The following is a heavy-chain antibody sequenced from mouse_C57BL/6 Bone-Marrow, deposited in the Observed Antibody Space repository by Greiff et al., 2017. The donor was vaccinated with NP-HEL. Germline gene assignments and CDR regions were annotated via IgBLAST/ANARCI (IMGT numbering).Heavy chain of an antibody. Sequence: VQLQQPGAELVKPGASVKLSCKASGYTFTTYWIQWVKQRPGQGLEWIGEIDPSDSYTNYNQKFKGKATLTVDTSSSTAYMQLSSLTSEDSAVYYCARWTFAYWGLGTLVTVSA. J-gene: IGHJ3*01. V-gene: IGHV1-50*01. CDR3: ARWTFAY. CDR1: GYTFTTYW. CDR2: IDPSDSYT.